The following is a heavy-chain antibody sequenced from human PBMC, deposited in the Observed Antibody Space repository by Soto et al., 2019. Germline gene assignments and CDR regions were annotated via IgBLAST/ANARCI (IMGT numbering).Heavy chain of an antibody. Sequence: EVQLLESGGGLVQPGGSLRLSCAASGFTFSNYAMRWVRQAPGKGLEWVAAVSGSGGAAYYADSVKGRFTISRDNAKNTMPLAMNSLRADDSAVYYCAKGWSSSAWDSHYFDSWGQGIRVTVSS. J-gene: IGHJ4*02. CDR1: GFTFSNYA. CDR3: AKGWSSSAWDSHYFDS. V-gene: IGHV3-23*01. D-gene: IGHD3-3*01. CDR2: VSGSGGAA.